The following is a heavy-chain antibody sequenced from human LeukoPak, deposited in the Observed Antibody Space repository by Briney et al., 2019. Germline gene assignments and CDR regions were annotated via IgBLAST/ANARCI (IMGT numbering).Heavy chain of an antibody. V-gene: IGHV4-34*01. CDR2: INHSGST. Sequence: SETLPLTCAVYGGSFRGYYWSWLRQPPGKGLEWIGEINHSGSTNYNPSLKSRVTISVDTSKNQFSLKLSSVTAADTAVYYCARSVRRGSGSYYKDWGQGTLVTVSS. J-gene: IGHJ4*02. CDR1: GGSFRGYY. D-gene: IGHD3-10*01. CDR3: ARSVRRGSGSYYKD.